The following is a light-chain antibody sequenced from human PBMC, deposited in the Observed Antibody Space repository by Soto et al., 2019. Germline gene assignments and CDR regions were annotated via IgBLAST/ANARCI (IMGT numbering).Light chain of an antibody. V-gene: IGLV2-14*02. J-gene: IGLJ1*01. CDR3: SSFTSTTTYV. CDR1: SSDVESHDL. Sequence: QSVLTQPASVSGSPGRWIAISCTGTSSDVESHDLVSWYQQQSGKVPKLIIYDVSSRPSGVSNRFSGSKSGNTASLTISGLQAEDEADYYCSSFTSTTTYVFGTGTKVTVL. CDR2: DVS.